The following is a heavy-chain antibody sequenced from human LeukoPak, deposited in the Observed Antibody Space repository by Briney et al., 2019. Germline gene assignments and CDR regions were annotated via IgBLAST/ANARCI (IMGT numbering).Heavy chain of an antibody. J-gene: IGHJ5*02. Sequence: PGGSLRLSCAASGFTFSSYWMHWVRQAPGKGLVWVSRINSDGSSTSYADSVKGRFTISRDNAKNTLYLQMNSLRAEDTAVYYCARGITMIVVVEEGAYNWFDPWGQGTLVTVSS. D-gene: IGHD3-22*01. CDR1: GFTFSSYW. CDR3: ARGITMIVVVEEGAYNWFDP. V-gene: IGHV3-74*01. CDR2: INSDGSST.